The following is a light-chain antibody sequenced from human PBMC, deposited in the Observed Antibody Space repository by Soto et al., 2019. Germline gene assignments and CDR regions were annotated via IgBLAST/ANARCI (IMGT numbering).Light chain of an antibody. Sequence: EIVMTQSPATLSASPGERATLSCRASQSVSSNLAWYQQKPGQAPRLLIYGPSTRATGIPARFTGSGSGTEFALTISSLQSEDFAVYYCQQYNNWPLTFGGVIKVEIK. CDR1: QSVSSN. V-gene: IGKV3-15*01. CDR2: GPS. J-gene: IGKJ4*01. CDR3: QQYNNWPLT.